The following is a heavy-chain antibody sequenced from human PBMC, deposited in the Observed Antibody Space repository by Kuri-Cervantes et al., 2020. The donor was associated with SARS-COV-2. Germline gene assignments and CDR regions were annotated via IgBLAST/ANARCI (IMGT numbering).Heavy chain of an antibody. Sequence: SETLSLTCTVSGGSISSSSYYWGWIRQPPGKGLEWIGSIYYSGSTYYNPSLKSRVTISVDTSKNQFSLKLSSVTAADTAVYYCARDAARTERPSYVGPHWYFDLWGRGALVTVSS. J-gene: IGHJ2*01. CDR2: IYYSGST. CDR1: GGSISSSSYY. V-gene: IGHV4-39*07. D-gene: IGHD1-26*01. CDR3: ARDAARTERPSYVGPHWYFDL.